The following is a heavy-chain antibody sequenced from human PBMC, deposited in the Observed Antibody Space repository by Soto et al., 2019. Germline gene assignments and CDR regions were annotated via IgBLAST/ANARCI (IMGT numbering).Heavy chain of an antibody. CDR3: ARDSEGLSGYDYIWGSYRNDY. CDR1: GYTFTSYG. D-gene: IGHD3-16*02. V-gene: IGHV1-18*01. J-gene: IGHJ4*02. CDR2: ISAYNGNT. Sequence: GASVKVSCKASGYTFTSYGISWVRQAPGQGLEWMGWISAYNGNTNYAQKLQGRVTMTTDTSTSTAYMELRSLRSDDTAVYYCARDSEGLSGYDYIWGSYRNDYWGQGTLVTVSS.